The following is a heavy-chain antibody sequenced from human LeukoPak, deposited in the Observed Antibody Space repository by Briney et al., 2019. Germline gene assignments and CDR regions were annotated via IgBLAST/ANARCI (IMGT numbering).Heavy chain of an antibody. V-gene: IGHV4-4*07. CDR1: GGSINSYY. CDR3: ARDMGLKYGMDV. CDR2: FYSSGST. D-gene: IGHD4/OR15-4a*01. Sequence: SETLSLTCTGSGGSINSYYWNWIRQPAGKGLEWIGRFYSSGSTNYNPSLKSRVTMSVDTSKNQFSLRLTSVTAADTAVYYCARDMGLKYGMDVWGRGTAVSVSS. J-gene: IGHJ6*02.